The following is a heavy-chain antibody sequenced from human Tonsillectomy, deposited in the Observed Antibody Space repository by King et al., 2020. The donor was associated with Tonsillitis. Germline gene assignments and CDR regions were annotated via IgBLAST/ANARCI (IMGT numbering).Heavy chain of an antibody. CDR3: AKGDGITPYYGMDV. Sequence: VQLVESGGGVVQPGGSLRLSCAASGITFSSYGMQWVRQAPGKGLEWVAFIRYDGSNKYYADSVKGRFTISRDNSRNTLYLQMNSLRPEDTAVYYCAKGDGITPYYGMDVWGQGTTVTVSS. J-gene: IGHJ6*02. CDR1: GITFSSYG. CDR2: IRYDGSNK. D-gene: IGHD3-10*01. V-gene: IGHV3-30*02.